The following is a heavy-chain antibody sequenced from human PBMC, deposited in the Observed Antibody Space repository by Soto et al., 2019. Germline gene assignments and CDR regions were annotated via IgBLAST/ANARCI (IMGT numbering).Heavy chain of an antibody. D-gene: IGHD3-22*01. CDR1: GYTFTSYG. V-gene: IGHV1-18*01. CDR3: AGGGSIVVATRRLMDV. J-gene: IGHJ6*03. CDR2: ISAYNGNT. Sequence: GASVKVSCKASGYTFTSYGISWVRQAPGQGLEWMGWISAYNGNTNYAQKLQGRVTMTTDTSTSTAYMELRSLRSDDTAFYYCAGGGSIVVATRRLMDVWGKGTTVTVSS.